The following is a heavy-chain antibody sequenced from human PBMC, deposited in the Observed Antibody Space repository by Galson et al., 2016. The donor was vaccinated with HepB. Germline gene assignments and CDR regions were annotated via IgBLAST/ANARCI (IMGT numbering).Heavy chain of an antibody. CDR3: ARDLGPMEV. J-gene: IGHJ6*04. CDR1: GDSISRYY. Sequence: SETLSLTCTVSGDSISRYYWSWLRQSPGSRLEWLGYVDDSGNTHYNPSLKSRVTISVETSRAQFSLKLSSVTAADTAVYYCARDLGPMEVWGKGTTVTVSS. CDR2: VDDSGNT. V-gene: IGHV4-59*01.